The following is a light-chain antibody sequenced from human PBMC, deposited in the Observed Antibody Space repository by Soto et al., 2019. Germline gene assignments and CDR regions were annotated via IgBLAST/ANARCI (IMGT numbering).Light chain of an antibody. CDR2: SNS. J-gene: IGLJ1*01. V-gene: IGLV1-44*01. CDR3: KSYAGSNTYV. Sequence: QSVLTQPPSASGTPGQRVTISCSGTSSNIGSNTVNWYQQLPGTAPKLLMYSNSQRPSGVPDRFSGSKSGTSASLAISGLQSEDEADYFCKSYAGSNTYVFGSGTKLTVL. CDR1: SSNIGSNT.